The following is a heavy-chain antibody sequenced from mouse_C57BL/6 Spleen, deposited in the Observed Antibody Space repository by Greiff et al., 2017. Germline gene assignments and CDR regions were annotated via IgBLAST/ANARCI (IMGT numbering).Heavy chain of an antibody. Sequence: VKLQESGAELVRPGASVTLSCKASGYTFTDYEMHWVKQTPVHGLEWIGAIDPETGGTAYNQKFKGKAILTADKSSSTAYMELRSLTSEDSAVYYCTPLDYGWIDYWGQGTTLTVSS. CDR1: GYTFTDYE. J-gene: IGHJ2*01. V-gene: IGHV1-15*01. D-gene: IGHD2-2*01. CDR3: TPLDYGWIDY. CDR2: IDPETGGT.